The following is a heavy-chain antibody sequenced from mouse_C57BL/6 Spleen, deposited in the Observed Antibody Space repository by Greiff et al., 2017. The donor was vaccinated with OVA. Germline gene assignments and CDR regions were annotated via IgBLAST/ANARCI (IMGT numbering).Heavy chain of an antibody. CDR2: ISSGSSTI. CDR3: ARRSYGSSPWYFDV. J-gene: IGHJ1*03. D-gene: IGHD1-1*01. V-gene: IGHV5-17*01. Sequence: EVKVVESGGGLVKPGGSLKLSCAASGFTFSDYGMHWVRQAPEKGLEWVAYISSGSSTIYYADTVKGRFTISRDNAKNTLFLQMTSLRSEDTAMYYCARRSYGSSPWYFDVWGTGTTVTVSS. CDR1: GFTFSDYG.